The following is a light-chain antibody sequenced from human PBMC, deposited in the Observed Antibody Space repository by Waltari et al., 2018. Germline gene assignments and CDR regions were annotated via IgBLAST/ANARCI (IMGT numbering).Light chain of an antibody. CDR2: LGS. CDR1: QSLLHSNGYNY. J-gene: IGKJ1*01. CDR3: MQSLRALWT. V-gene: IGKV2-28*01. Sequence: DIVVTQSPLSLPITPGEQASISCRSSQSLLHSNGYNYLDWYLQKPGQSPQLLIYLGSNRAAGVTDRFSGSGSGTDFTLKISRVEAEDVGVYYCMQSLRALWTFGQGTKVEIK.